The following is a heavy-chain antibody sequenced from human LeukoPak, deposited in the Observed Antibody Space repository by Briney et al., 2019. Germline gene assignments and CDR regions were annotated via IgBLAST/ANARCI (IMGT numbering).Heavy chain of an antibody. V-gene: IGHV1-8*01. Sequence: GASVKVSCKASGYTFTSYDINWVRQATGQGLEWMGWMNPNSGNTGYAQKFQGRVTMTRNTSISTAYMELSSLRSEDTAVYYCARGSDLQYYYDSSGYYGFDWGQGTLVTVSS. CDR3: ARGSDLQYYYDSSGYYGFD. CDR2: MNPNSGNT. D-gene: IGHD3-22*01. CDR1: GYTFTSYD. J-gene: IGHJ4*02.